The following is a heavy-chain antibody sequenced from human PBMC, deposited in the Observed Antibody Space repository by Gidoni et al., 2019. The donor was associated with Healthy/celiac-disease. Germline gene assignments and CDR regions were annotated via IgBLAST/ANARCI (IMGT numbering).Heavy chain of an antibody. D-gene: IGHD3-10*01. V-gene: IGHV4-39*01. CDR2: IYYSGST. CDR3: ARQSGMVRGGDGNNWFDP. Sequence: QLQLQESGPGLVKPSETLSLTCTVSGGSISSSSYYWGWIRQPPGKGLEWIGSIYYSGSTYYNPSLKSRVTISVDTSKNQFSLKRSSVTAADTAVYYCARQSGMVRGGDGNNWFDPWGQGTLVTVSS. CDR1: GGSISSSSYY. J-gene: IGHJ5*02.